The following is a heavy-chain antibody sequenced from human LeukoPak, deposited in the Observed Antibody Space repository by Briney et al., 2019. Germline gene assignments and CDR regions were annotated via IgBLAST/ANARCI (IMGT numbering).Heavy chain of an antibody. Sequence: TGGSLRLSCTVSGFSVSTSGMSWVRQAQGKGLQTISAISVEGESAYYADSVKGRFTISRDNSKNTLYLQMNSLRVEDTAVYFCAPGYGNGWYPHWGQGSLVSVSS. CDR3: APGYGNGWYPH. D-gene: IGHD6-19*01. CDR1: GFSVSTSG. J-gene: IGHJ4*02. V-gene: IGHV3-23*01. CDR2: ISVEGESA.